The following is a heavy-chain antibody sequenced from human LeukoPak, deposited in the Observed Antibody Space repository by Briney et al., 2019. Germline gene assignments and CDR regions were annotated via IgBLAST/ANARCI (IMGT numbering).Heavy chain of an antibody. CDR3: AREPYQLLDLNWFDP. V-gene: IGHV4-4*07. Sequence: SETLSLTCTVSGDSISGYYWSWIRQPAGKGLEWIGRIYTSGSTNYNPSLKSRVTISVDTSKNQFSLKLSSVTAADTAVYYCAREPYQLLDLNWFDPWGQGTLVTVSS. D-gene: IGHD2-2*01. CDR2: IYTSGST. CDR1: GDSISGYY. J-gene: IGHJ5*02.